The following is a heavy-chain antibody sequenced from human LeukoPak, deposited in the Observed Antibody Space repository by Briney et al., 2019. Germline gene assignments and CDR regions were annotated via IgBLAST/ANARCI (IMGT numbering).Heavy chain of an antibody. J-gene: IGHJ4*02. Sequence: ASVKVSCKASGYTFTSYGISWVRQAPGQGLEWMGWISAYNGNTNYAQKLQGRVTMTTDTSTSTAYMELRSLRSDDTAMYYCARLRGIAAAASPDYWGQGTLVTVSS. V-gene: IGHV1-18*01. CDR2: ISAYNGNT. CDR1: GYTFTSYG. CDR3: ARLRGIAAAASPDY. D-gene: IGHD6-13*01.